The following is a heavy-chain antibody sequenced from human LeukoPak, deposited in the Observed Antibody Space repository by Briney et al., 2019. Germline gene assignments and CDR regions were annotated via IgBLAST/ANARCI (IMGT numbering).Heavy chain of an antibody. V-gene: IGHV3-23*01. D-gene: IGHD3-10*01. CDR2: TSGSGGST. Sequence: GGSLRLSCAASGFTFSSYAMSWVRQAPGKGLEWVSATSGSGGSTYYADSVKGRFTISRDNSKNTLYLQTNSLRAEDTAVYYCAKDTVWSGSGSYYDYWGQGTLVTVSS. CDR3: AKDTVWSGSGSYYDY. CDR1: GFTFSSYA. J-gene: IGHJ4*02.